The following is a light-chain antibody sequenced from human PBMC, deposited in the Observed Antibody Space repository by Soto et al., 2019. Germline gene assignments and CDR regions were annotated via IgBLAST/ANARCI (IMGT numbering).Light chain of an antibody. CDR1: TSSIGSNY. CDR2: SNN. CDR3: AAWDDSLSGLV. V-gene: IGLV1-47*01. J-gene: IGLJ2*01. Sequence: QSVLTQPPSASGTPGQRVTISCSGSTSSIGSNYVYWYQQLPGTAPKLLIYSNNQRPSGVPDRFSGSKSGTSASLAISGLRSEDEADYHCAAWDDSLSGLVFGGGTKLTFL.